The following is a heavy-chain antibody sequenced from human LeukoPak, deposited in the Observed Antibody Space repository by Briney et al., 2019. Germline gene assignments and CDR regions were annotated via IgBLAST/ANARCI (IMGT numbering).Heavy chain of an antibody. CDR2: IRSTANGYAT. J-gene: IGHJ4*02. CDR1: GFTFSGSA. CDR3: ARRRDSGSLQHFDY. V-gene: IGHV3-73*01. Sequence: PGGSLRLSCAASGFTFSGSALHWVRQASGKGLEWVGRIRSTANGYATAYAASVKGRFTISRDNAKNSLYLQMNSLRAEDTAVYYCARRRDSGSLQHFDYWGQGTLVTVSS. D-gene: IGHD1-26*01.